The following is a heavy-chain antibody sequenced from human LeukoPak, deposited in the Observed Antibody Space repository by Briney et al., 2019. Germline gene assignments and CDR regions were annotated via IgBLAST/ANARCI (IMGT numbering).Heavy chain of an antibody. D-gene: IGHD2-8*01. J-gene: IGHJ2*01. CDR3: ARDRNAGPWYSDV. CDR1: GCTPSSYW. Sequence: GDLRPSCAASGCTPSSYWLHWVRQAPAKGVVWGSCIINDGRSTSYAHSVKGRFTISRDNAKNTLYLQMNSLRVEVTAVYYCARDRNAGPWYSDVWGRGTLVSASS. CDR2: IINDGRST. V-gene: IGHV3-74*01.